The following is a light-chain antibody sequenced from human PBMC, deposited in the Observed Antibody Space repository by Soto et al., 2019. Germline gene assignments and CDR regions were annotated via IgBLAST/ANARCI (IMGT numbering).Light chain of an antibody. CDR3: QQSYTTWT. V-gene: IGKV1-39*01. J-gene: IGKJ1*01. CDR2: AAS. CDR1: QSISSY. Sequence: DLQMTQSPSSLSVSVGDRVTITCRASQSISSYLNWYQQKPGKAPKLLIYAASSLQSGVPSRFSGSGSGTDFTLTISSLQPEDFATYYCQQSYTTWTFGQGTKVEIK.